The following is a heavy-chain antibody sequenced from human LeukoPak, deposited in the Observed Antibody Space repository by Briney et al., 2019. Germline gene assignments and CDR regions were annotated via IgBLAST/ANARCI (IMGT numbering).Heavy chain of an antibody. V-gene: IGHV4-39*01. J-gene: IGHJ6*02. D-gene: IGHD5/OR15-5a*01. Sequence: SETLSLTCTVSGGSISSSSYYWGWIRQPPGKGLEWIGSIYYSGSTYYNPSLKSRVTISVDTSKNQFSLKLSSVTAADTAVYYCARLRSTNGMDVWGQGTTVTVSS. CDR3: ARLRSTNGMDV. CDR2: IYYSGST. CDR1: GGSISSSSYY.